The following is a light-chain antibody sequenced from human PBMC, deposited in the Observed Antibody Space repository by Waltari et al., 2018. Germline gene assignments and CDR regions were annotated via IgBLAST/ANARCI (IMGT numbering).Light chain of an antibody. CDR2: EVT. J-gene: IGLJ2*01. Sequence: QSALTQPRSVSGSPGQSVAISCTGTSSDVGRYNYVSWYQQYPGKAPKLMIYEVTNRPSGVPDRFSGSKSGNTAALTSSGLQAEDEADYYCCSYGGAKLIFGGGTRLTVL. CDR1: SSDVGRYNY. CDR3: CSYGGAKLI. V-gene: IGLV2-11*01.